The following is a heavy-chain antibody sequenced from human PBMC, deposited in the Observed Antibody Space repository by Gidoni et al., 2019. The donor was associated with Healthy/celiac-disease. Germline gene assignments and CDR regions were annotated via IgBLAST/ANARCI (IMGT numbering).Heavy chain of an antibody. V-gene: IGHV4-30-4*01. D-gene: IGHD1-7*01. CDR2: IYYSGST. J-gene: IGHJ4*02. Sequence: QVQLQESGPGLVKPSQTLSLTWTVSGGSISSGDYYWSWIRQPPGKGLEWIGYIYYSGSTYYNPSLKSRVTISVDTSKNQFSLKLSSVTAADTAVYYCARERLGNWNYEDYWGQGTLVTVSS. CDR1: GGSISSGDYY. CDR3: ARERLGNWNYEDY.